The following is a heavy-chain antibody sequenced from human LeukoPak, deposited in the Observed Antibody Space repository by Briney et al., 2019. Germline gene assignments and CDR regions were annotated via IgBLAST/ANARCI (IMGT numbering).Heavy chain of an antibody. CDR1: GFTFSNAW. J-gene: IGHJ4*02. D-gene: IGHD3-16*02. Sequence: GGSLRLSCAASGFTFSNAWMSWVRQAPGKGLEWVGLIKSKTDGGTTDYAAPVKVRFTIARDDSKNTLYLQMNNLKPEDTGVYYCTIDYDYAWGSYRLGFWGQGSLVTVSS. CDR3: TIDYDYAWGSYRLGF. CDR2: IKSKTDGGTT. V-gene: IGHV3-15*01.